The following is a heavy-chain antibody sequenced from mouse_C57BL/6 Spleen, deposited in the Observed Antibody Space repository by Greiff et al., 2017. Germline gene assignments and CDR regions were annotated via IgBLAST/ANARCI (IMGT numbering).Heavy chain of an antibody. CDR2: IDPSDSYT. Sequence: VQLQQPGAELVMPGASVKLSCKASGYTFTSYWMHWVKQRPGQGLEWIGEIDPSDSYTNYNQKFKGKSTLTVDKSSSTAYMQLSSLTSEDSAVYYCARYHFGAMDYWGQGTSVTVSS. J-gene: IGHJ4*01. V-gene: IGHV1-69*01. CDR1: GYTFTSYW. CDR3: ARYHFGAMDY.